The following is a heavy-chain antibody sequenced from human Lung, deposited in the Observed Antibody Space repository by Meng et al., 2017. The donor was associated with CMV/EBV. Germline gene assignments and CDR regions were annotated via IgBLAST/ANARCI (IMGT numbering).Heavy chain of an antibody. Sequence: GPGQVNPSETPALTRSVYCGSSINSTRWSWVRQTPGNELECIGTIYHSGSTNYNPSLKNRVTITVNKSKNQFTPKLSSMTAADTAVYYCASVLTSLCGYYFDYWGQGTLVTVSS. CDR1: CGSSINSTR. D-gene: IGHD5-12*01. J-gene: IGHJ4*02. CDR3: ASVLTSLCGYYFDY. CDR2: IYHSGST. V-gene: IGHV4-4*02.